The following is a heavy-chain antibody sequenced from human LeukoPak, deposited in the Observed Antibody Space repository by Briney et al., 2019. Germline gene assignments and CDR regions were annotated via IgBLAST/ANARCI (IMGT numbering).Heavy chain of an antibody. J-gene: IGHJ4*02. CDR1: GFTFSDYY. CDR2: ISSSGSTI. CDR3: ARDPRGSGSYYRK. V-gene: IGHV3-11*01. Sequence: PGGSLRLSCAASGFTFSDYYMSWIRQAPGKGLEWVSYISSSGSTIYYADSVKGRFTIPRDNAKNSLYLQMTGRRAEDTVVYYCARDPRGSGSYYRKWGQGTLVTVSS. D-gene: IGHD3-10*01.